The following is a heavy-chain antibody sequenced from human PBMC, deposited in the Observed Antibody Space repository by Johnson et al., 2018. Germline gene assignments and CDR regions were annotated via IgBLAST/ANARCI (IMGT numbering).Heavy chain of an antibody. Sequence: QVQLVQSGGVVVQPGGSLRLSCAASGFTFSTYAIHWVRQAPGKGLEWVAVISDDGNSKFYAESVKGRFTISRDNSKYTIYLQMHSLKAEDTAMYYCARAQGGDYVAEYFQHWGQGTLVTVSS. CDR3: ARAQGGDYVAEYFQH. J-gene: IGHJ1*01. CDR2: ISDDGNSK. D-gene: IGHD4-17*01. CDR1: GFTFSTYA. V-gene: IGHV3-30-3*01.